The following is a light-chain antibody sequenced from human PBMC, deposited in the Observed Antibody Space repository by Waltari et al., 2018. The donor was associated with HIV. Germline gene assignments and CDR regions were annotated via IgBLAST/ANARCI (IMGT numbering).Light chain of an antibody. Sequence: QSALTQPPSASGSPGQSVTISCTGTSSAVGGYHYVSWYQQPPVKAPKLMIYEVSKRPSGVPDRFSGSKSGNTASLTVSGLQAEDEADYYCSSCAGSNNGVFGGGTKLTVL. CDR2: EVS. V-gene: IGLV2-8*01. J-gene: IGLJ3*02. CDR3: SSCAGSNNGV. CDR1: SSAVGGYHY.